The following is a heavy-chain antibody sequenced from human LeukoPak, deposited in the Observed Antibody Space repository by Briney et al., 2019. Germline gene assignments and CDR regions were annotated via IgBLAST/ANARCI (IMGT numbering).Heavy chain of an antibody. J-gene: IGHJ4*02. V-gene: IGHV4-34*01. Sequence: SETLSLTCAVYGGSFSGYYWSWIRQPPGKGLEWIGEINHSGSTNYNPSLKSRVTISVDTSKNQYSLKLSSVIAADTAVYYCAKMETMIVEAGMWVRVYYFDYRGQRSLVTVSS. CDR1: GGSFSGYY. CDR2: INHSGST. D-gene: IGHD3-22*01. CDR3: AKMETMIVEAGMWVRVYYFDY.